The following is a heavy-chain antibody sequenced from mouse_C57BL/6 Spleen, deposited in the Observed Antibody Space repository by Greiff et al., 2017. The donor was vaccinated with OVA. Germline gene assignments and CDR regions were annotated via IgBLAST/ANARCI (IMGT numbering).Heavy chain of an antibody. J-gene: IGHJ1*03. D-gene: IGHD2-4*01. Sequence: VQLQQPGAELVKPGASVKLSCKASGYTFTSYWMHWVKQRPGRGLEWIGRIDPNSGGTKYNEKFKGKATLTVDKPSSTAYMQLSSLTSEYSSFYYCARWGLRTSYWYFDVWGTGTTVTVSS. V-gene: IGHV1-72*01. CDR2: IDPNSGGT. CDR3: ARWGLRTSYWYFDV. CDR1: GYTFTSYW.